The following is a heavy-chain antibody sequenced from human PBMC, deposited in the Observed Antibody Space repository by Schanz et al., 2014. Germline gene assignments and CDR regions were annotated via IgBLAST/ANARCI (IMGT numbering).Heavy chain of an antibody. V-gene: IGHV1-46*01. J-gene: IGHJ4*02. CDR1: GYTFTSDS. CDR2: INPSGGST. CDR3: ARGGYSSGWYDRDIAHFDY. D-gene: IGHD6-19*01. Sequence: QVHLVQSGAEVKKPGASVKVSCKASGYTFTSDSMHWVRQAPGQGLEWMGMINPSGGSTTYAQKLQGRVTMTTDTSTSTAYMELRSLRSDDTAVYYCARGGYSSGWYDRDIAHFDYWGQGTLVTVSS.